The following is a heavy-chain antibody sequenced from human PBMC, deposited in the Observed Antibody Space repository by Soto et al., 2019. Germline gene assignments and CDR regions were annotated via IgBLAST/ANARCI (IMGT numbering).Heavy chain of an antibody. V-gene: IGHV1-18*04. CDR3: ARDVVVPAATTRYSSSSSQDLGDY. Sequence: ASVKVSCKASGYTFTSYGISWVRQAPGQGREWMGWISAYNGNTNYAQKLQGRFTMTTDTSTSTAYMELRSLRSDDTAVYYCARDVVVPAATTRYSSSSSQDLGDYWGQGTLVTSPQ. CDR2: ISAYNGNT. D-gene: IGHD2-2*01. CDR1: GYTFTSYG. J-gene: IGHJ4*02.